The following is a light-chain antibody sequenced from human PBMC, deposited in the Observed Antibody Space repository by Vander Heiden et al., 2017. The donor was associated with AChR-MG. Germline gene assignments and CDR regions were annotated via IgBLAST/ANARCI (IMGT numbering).Light chain of an antibody. V-gene: IGLV2-14*03. CDR3: SSYTVRATVV. J-gene: IGLJ3*02. Sequence: QSALTQPASVSGSPGQSITISCTGSSSDIGGYNYVSWYQQHPGKAPKLIIYHVSNRPSGVSDRFSGSKSGNTASLTISGLQAEDGADYYCSSYTVRATVVFGGGTKLTVL. CDR2: HVS. CDR1: SSDIGGYNY.